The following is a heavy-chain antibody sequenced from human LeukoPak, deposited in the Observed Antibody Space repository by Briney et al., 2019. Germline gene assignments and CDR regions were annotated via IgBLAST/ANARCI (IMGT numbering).Heavy chain of an antibody. D-gene: IGHD5-12*01. J-gene: IGHJ4*02. V-gene: IGHV3-30-3*01. CDR3: ARDPVGGYSGYVLDY. CDR2: ISYDGSNK. CDR1: ECTFSSYA. Sequence: PGRSLRFSCAASECTFSSYAMHWVRQAPGKGLEWVAVISYDGSNKYYADSVKGRFTISRDNSKNTLYLQMNSLRAEDTAVYYCARDPVGGYSGYVLDYWGQGTLVTVSS.